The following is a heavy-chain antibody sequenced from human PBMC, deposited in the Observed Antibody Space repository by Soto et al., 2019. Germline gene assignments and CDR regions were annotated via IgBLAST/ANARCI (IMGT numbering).Heavy chain of an antibody. J-gene: IGHJ5*02. V-gene: IGHV4-39*07. CDR2: IYYSGST. D-gene: IGHD1-26*01. CDR1: GGSISSSSYY. Sequence: SETLSLTCTVSGGSISSSSYYWGWIRQPLGKGLEWIGSIYYSGSTYYNPSLKSRVTISVDTSKNQFSLKLSSVTAADTAVYYCARYSHSGSQGRDWFDPWGQGTLVTVSS. CDR3: ARYSHSGSQGRDWFDP.